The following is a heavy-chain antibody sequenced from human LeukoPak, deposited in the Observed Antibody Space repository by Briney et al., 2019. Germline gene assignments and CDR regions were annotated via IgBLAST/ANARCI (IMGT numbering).Heavy chain of an antibody. Sequence: GGSLRLSCAPSGFTFNNYAMTWVRQAPGKGLEWVSALSGSGLSTYYADSVKGRFTISRDNSKNTLYLQMNSLRAEDTAVYYCATGGGGWDIVVVPGGVAYWGQGTLVTVSS. CDR1: GFTFNNYA. CDR2: LSGSGLST. V-gene: IGHV3-23*01. CDR3: ATGGGGWDIVVVPGGVAY. J-gene: IGHJ4*02. D-gene: IGHD2-2*01.